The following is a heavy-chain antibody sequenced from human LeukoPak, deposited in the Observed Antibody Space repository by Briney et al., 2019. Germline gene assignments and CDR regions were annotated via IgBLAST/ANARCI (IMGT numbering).Heavy chain of an antibody. CDR2: INPSGGST. CDR1: GYTFTSYY. Sequence: ASVKVTCKASGYTFTSYYMHWVRQAPGQGLEWMGIINPSGGSTSYAQKFQGRVTMTRDTSTSTVYMELSSLRSEDTAVYYCASYMVRGAYYFDYWGQGTLVTVSS. D-gene: IGHD3-10*01. V-gene: IGHV1-46*01. J-gene: IGHJ4*02. CDR3: ASYMVRGAYYFDY.